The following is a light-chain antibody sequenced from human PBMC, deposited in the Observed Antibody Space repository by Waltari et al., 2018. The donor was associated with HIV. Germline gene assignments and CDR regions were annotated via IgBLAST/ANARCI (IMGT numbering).Light chain of an antibody. CDR3: SSYAGSKNRVV. V-gene: IGLV2-8*01. J-gene: IGLJ2*01. CDR1: SSAVGTYDL. Sequence: QSALTQSPSASGSPGQAVTISCSGTSSAVGTYDLVSWSQQHPGKAPKLIIYDVYKRPSGVPHRFSGSKSGNTASLTVSGLQAEDEANYYCSSYAGSKNRVVFGGGTFLTVL. CDR2: DVY.